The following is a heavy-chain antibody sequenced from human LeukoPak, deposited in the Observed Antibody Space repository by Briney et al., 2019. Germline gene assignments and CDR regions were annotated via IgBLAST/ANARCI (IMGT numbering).Heavy chain of an antibody. Sequence: SETLSLTCNVSGGSISSYYWGWIRQPPGKGLEWIGSIYYSGSTYYNPSLKSRVTISVDTSKNQFSLKLSSVTAADTAVYYCARDYYSSGSTYYFDYWGQGTLVTVSS. CDR1: GGSISSYY. CDR2: IYYSGST. CDR3: ARDYYSSGSTYYFDY. D-gene: IGHD3-10*01. V-gene: IGHV4-39*07. J-gene: IGHJ4*02.